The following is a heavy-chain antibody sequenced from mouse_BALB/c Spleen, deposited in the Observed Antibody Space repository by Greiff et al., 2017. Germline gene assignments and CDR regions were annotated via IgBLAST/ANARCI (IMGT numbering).Heavy chain of an antibody. CDR1: GFTFSSYA. Sequence: EVKLMESGGGLVKPGGSLKLSCAASGFTFSSYAMSWVRQTPEKRLEWVASISSGGSTYYPDSVKGRFTISRDNARNILYLQMSSLRSEDTAMYYCARRGGLPHYYAMDYWGQGTSVTVSS. CDR2: ISSGGST. CDR3: ARRGGLPHYYAMDY. V-gene: IGHV5-6-5*01. J-gene: IGHJ4*01. D-gene: IGHD2-2*01.